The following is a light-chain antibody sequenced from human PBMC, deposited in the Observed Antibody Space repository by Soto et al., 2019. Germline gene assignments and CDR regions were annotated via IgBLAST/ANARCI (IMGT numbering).Light chain of an antibody. Sequence: DIQMTQSPSTLSASVGDRVTFTCRASQSISRWLAWYQQRPREAPKLLLYGASSLESGVPSRFSGGGSGTEFTLTISSLPPSDFATYFCQQYATSSPTLGQGTKLEI. CDR1: QSISRW. J-gene: IGKJ2*01. CDR2: GAS. V-gene: IGKV1-5*01. CDR3: QQYATSSPT.